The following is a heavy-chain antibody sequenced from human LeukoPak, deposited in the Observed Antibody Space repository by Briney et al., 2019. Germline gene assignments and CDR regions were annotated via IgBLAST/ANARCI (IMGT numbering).Heavy chain of an antibody. CDR1: GGSISSYY. J-gene: IGHJ4*02. CDR3: ARYELPGHFDY. Sequence: SETLSLTCTVSGGSISSYYWSWIRQPPGKGLEWIGYIYYSGSTNYNPSLKSRVTISVDTSKNQFSLKLSSVTAADTAVYYCARYELPGHFDYWGQGTLVTVSS. V-gene: IGHV4-59*01. CDR2: IYYSGST. D-gene: IGHD3-10*01.